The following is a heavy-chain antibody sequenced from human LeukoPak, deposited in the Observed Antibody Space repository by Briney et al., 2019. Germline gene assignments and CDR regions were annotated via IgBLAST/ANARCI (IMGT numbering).Heavy chain of an antibody. J-gene: IGHJ6*02. D-gene: IGHD4-11*01. CDR1: GFTFSDYY. V-gene: IGHV3-11*06. CDR2: ISSSSSYT. CDR3: ARAPHYSNYGPYYYGMVV. Sequence: PGGSLRLSCAASGFTFSDYYMSWIRQAPGKGLEWVSYISSSSSYTNYADSVKGRFTISRDNAKNSLYLQMNSLRAEDTAVYYCARAPHYSNYGPYYYGMVVWGQGTTVTVSS.